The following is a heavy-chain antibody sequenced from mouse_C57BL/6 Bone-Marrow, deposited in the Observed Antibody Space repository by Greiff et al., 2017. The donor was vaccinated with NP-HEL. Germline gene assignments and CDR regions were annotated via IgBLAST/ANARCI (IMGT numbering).Heavy chain of an antibody. CDR3: ARLGRGSYWYFDV. J-gene: IGHJ1*03. CDR1: GFTFSSYT. CDR2: ISGGGGNT. Sequence: EVQGVESGGGLVKPGGSLKLSCAASGFTFSSYTMSWVRQTPEKRLEWVATISGGGGNTYYPDSVKGRFTISRDNAKNTLYLQMSSLRSEDTALYYCARLGRGSYWYFDVWGTGTTVTVSS. D-gene: IGHD4-1*01. V-gene: IGHV5-9*01.